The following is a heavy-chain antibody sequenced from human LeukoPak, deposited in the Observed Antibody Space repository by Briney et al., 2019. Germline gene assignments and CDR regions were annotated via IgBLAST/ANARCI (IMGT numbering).Heavy chain of an antibody. V-gene: IGHV5-51*01. J-gene: IGHJ5*02. CDR3: ARLSDYGSGSYGYFFIDP. CDR1: GYSFTSYW. Sequence: GESLKISCKGSGYSFTSYWIGWVRQMPGKGLEWMGIIYPGDSDTRYSPSFQGQVTISADKSISTAYLQWSSLKASDTAMYYCARLSDYGSGSYGYFFIDPWGQGTLVTVSS. D-gene: IGHD3-10*01. CDR2: IYPGDSDT.